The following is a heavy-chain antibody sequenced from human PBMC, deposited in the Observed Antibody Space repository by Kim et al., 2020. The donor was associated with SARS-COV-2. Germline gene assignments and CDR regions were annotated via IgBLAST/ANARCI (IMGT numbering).Heavy chain of an antibody. J-gene: IGHJ6*01. CDR3: ARGNTISHFYYYYYGMDV. V-gene: IGHV4-34*01. D-gene: IGHD3-9*01. Sequence: SETLSLTCAVYGGSFSDYYWSWIRQPPGKGLEWIGEINHSGSTNYNPSLKSRVTISVDTSKNQFSLKLSSVTAADTAVYYCARGNTISHFYYYYYGMDV. CDR1: GGSFSDYY. CDR2: INHSGST.